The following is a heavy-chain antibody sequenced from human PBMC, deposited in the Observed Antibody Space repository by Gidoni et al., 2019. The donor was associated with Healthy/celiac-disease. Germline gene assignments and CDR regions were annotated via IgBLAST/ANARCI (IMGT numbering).Heavy chain of an antibody. J-gene: IGHJ6*02. CDR2: LSYDGSNK. CDR1: GFTFSSYG. CDR3: ARASIAEWGGMDV. V-gene: IGHV3-30*03. Sequence: LSCAASGFTFSSYGMHWVRQAPGKGLEWVAVLSYDGSNKYYADSVKGRFTISRDNSKNTLYLQMNSLRAEDTAVYYCARASIAEWGGMDVWGQGTTVTVSS. D-gene: IGHD6-6*01.